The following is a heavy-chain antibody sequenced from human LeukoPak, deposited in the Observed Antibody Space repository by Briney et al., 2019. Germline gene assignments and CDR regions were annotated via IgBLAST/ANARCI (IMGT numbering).Heavy chain of an antibody. CDR3: ASYKGREPTYTY. CDR2: IYYSGSA. Sequence: SETLSLTCTVSGGSINSGGYHWSWIRQHPGKGLEWIGYIYYSGSASYNPSLKSRVTISVDTSKNQFSLKLSSVTAADTAVYYCASYKGREPTYTYWGQGTLVTVSS. D-gene: IGHD1-14*01. CDR1: GGSINSGGYH. V-gene: IGHV4-30-4*01. J-gene: IGHJ4*02.